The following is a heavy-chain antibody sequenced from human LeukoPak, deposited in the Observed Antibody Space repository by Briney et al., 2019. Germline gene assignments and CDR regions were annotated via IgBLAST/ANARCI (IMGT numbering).Heavy chain of an antibody. V-gene: IGHV3-49*03. CDR2: IRSKAYGGTT. J-gene: IGHJ6*02. CDR3: TRGITSAYCGGDCYLPHYYYYYGMDV. CDR1: GFSFGDYA. D-gene: IGHD2-21*02. Sequence: GGSPRLSCTASGFSFGDYAMSWFRQAPGRGLEWVGFIRSKAYGGTTEYAASVKGRFTISRDDSKSIAYLQMNSLKTEDTAVYYCTRGITSAYCGGDCYLPHYYYYYGMDVWGQGTTVTVSS.